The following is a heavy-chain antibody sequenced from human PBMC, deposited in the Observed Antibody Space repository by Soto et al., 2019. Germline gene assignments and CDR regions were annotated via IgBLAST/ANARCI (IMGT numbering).Heavy chain of an antibody. V-gene: IGHV4-34*01. CDR3: ARGRTAVGYYYYYYGMDV. CDR1: GGSFSGYY. D-gene: IGHD5-18*01. Sequence: SGTLSLTCAVYGGSFSGYYWSWIRQPPGKWLEWIGEINHSGSTNYNPSLKSRVTISVDTSKNQFSLKLSSVTAADTAVYYCARGRTAVGYYYYYYGMDVWGQGTTVT. CDR2: INHSGST. J-gene: IGHJ6*02.